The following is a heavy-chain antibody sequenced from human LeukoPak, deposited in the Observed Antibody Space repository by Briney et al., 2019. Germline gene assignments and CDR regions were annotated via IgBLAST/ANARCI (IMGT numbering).Heavy chain of an antibody. D-gene: IGHD2-15*01. V-gene: IGHV3-23*01. J-gene: IGHJ4*02. CDR1: GFTFSSYA. CDR2: ISATGGST. CDR3: AKGFIGYCSGGRCSTFDY. Sequence: GGSLRLSCAASGFTFSSYAMSWVRQARGKGLEWVSSISATGGSTYYADSVKGRFTISRDNSKNTLYLQMNSLRAEDTAVYYCAKGFIGYCSGGRCSTFDYWGQGTLVTVSS.